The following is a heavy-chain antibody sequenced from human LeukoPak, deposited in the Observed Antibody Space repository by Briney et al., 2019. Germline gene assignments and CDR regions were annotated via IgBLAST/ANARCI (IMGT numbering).Heavy chain of an antibody. D-gene: IGHD2-8*01. V-gene: IGHV3-30-3*01. J-gene: IGHJ6*02. CDR1: GFTFNNFA. CDR3: VRNNAMDV. CDR2: ISDDGNND. Sequence: GGSLRLSCAASGFTFNNFAMHWVRQAPGKGLEWVAVISDDGNNDYYADSVQGRFTISRDNAKNSLHLQMNSLRAEDTALYYCVRNNAMDVWGQGTTVIVSS.